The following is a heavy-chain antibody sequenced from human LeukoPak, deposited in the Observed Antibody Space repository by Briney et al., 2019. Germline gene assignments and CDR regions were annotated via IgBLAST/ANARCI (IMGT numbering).Heavy chain of an antibody. V-gene: IGHV4-39*01. D-gene: IGHD2-2*01. CDR2: VYYSGST. J-gene: IGHJ3*02. CDR1: GGSISSSSYY. CDR3: ARPSCSSTSCFHTFDI. Sequence: PSETLSLTCTVSGGSISSSSYYWGWIRQPPGKGLEWIGSVYYSGSTYYNPSLKSRVTISVDTSKNQLSLKLSSVTAADTAVYYCARPSCSSTSCFHTFDIWGQGTMVTVSS.